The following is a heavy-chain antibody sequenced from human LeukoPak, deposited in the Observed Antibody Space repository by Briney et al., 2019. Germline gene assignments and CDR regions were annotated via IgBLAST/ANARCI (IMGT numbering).Heavy chain of an antibody. J-gene: IGHJ5*02. Sequence: SETLSLTCTVSGDSVNSYYWSWIRQPPGKGLEWIGYIYYSGSTNYNPSLKSRVTISVDTSKNQFSLKLSSVTAADTAVYYCARYSSSWYWFDPWGQGTLVTVSS. D-gene: IGHD6-13*01. V-gene: IGHV4-59*02. CDR3: ARYSSSWYWFDP. CDR2: IYYSGST. CDR1: GDSVNSYY.